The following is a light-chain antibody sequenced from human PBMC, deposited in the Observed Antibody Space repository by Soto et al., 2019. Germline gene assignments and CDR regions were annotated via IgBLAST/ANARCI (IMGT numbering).Light chain of an antibody. Sequence: ALTQPASVSGSPGQSITISCTGTSSDIGGYNYVSWYQHHPGKAPQLMIYEVSNRPSGVSNRFSGSKSGNTASLTISGLQPEDEADYYCSSCTSSTTPLVFGTGTKLTVL. CDR1: SSDIGGYNY. V-gene: IGLV2-14*01. J-gene: IGLJ1*01. CDR2: EVS. CDR3: SSCTSSTTPLV.